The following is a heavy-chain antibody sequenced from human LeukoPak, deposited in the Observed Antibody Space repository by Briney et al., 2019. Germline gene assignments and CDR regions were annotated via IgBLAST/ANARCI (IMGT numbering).Heavy chain of an antibody. J-gene: IGHJ6*03. CDR2: IYSGGST. Sequence: GGSLRLSCAASGFTFSSNYMSWVRQAPGKGLEWVSVIYSGGSTYYADSVKGRFTISRDNSKNTLYLQMNSLRAEDTAVYYCARDLGVLAAAGSYYYYMDVWGKGTTVTVSS. CDR3: ARDLGVLAAAGSYYYYMDV. CDR1: GFTFSSNY. V-gene: IGHV3-53*01. D-gene: IGHD6-13*01.